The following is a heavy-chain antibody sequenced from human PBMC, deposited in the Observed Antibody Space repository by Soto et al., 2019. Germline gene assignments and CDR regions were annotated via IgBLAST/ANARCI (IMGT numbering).Heavy chain of an antibody. CDR1: GYTFTSYA. V-gene: IGHV1-18*04. Sequence: QVQLVQSGTEVKKPGASVKVSCKASGYTFTSYALSWVRHAPGQGLEWMGWISTYNGNTNYAQNLQGRVTMTTDISTNTGEQELRGLRSGHTAVVFWSRVVRGVPMGGFWNRFRPWGQGNPVTV. CDR3: SRVVRGVPMGGFWNRFRP. J-gene: IGHJ5*01. D-gene: IGHD2-8*01. CDR2: ISTYNGNT.